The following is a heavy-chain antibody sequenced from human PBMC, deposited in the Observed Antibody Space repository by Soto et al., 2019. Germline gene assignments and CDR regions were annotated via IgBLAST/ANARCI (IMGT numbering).Heavy chain of an antibody. CDR3: ARDRSRPGDAAFDI. V-gene: IGHV3-74*01. Sequence: PVRALRVSSAASGFTFSSYWMHLFRQAPGKGLVWVSRINSDGSSTSYADSVKGRFTISRDNAKNTLYLQMNSLRAEDTAVYYCARDRSRPGDAAFDIWGQGTMVTVSS. CDR2: INSDGSST. CDR1: GFTFSSYW. J-gene: IGHJ3*02.